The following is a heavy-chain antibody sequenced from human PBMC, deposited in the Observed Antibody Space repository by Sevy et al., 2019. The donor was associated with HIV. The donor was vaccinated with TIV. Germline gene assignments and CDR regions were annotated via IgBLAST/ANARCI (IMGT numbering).Heavy chain of an antibody. CDR1: GFTFSSYA. V-gene: IGHV3-48*03. Sequence: GGSLRLSCAASGFTFSSYALNWVRQAPGKGLEWVSYISSSGSTIYYADSVKGRFTISRDNAKNSLYLQMNSLRAEDTAVYYCARDLVVVVQRYYYYGMDVWGQGTTVTVSS. CDR2: ISSSGSTI. D-gene: IGHD2-2*01. J-gene: IGHJ6*02. CDR3: ARDLVVVVQRYYYYGMDV.